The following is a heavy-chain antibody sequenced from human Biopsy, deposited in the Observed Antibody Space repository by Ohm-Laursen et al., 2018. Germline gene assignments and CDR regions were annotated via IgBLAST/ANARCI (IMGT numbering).Heavy chain of an antibody. CDR1: GVSINGGRYY. CDR3: ARLGSGDYFPTFFDF. Sequence: SQTLSLTWTVSGVSINGGRYYWNWIRRHPGKGLEWIGNIFYSANTYYNPSLKSRVTISVDTSKNQFSLKLSSVTAADTAVYYCARLGSGDYFPTFFDFWGQGALVTVSS. CDR2: IFYSANT. V-gene: IGHV4-31*02. J-gene: IGHJ4*02. D-gene: IGHD5-12*01.